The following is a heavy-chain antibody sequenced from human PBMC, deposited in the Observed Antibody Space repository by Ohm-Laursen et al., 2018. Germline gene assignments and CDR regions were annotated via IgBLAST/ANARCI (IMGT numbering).Heavy chain of an antibody. CDR3: ARAQNTMVRGVIPRPNWFDP. CDR1: GGSISSYY. V-gene: IGHV4-59*08. J-gene: IGHJ5*02. Sequence: SDTLSLTCTVSGGSISSYYWSWIRQPPGKGLEWIGTIYHSGSTNYNPSLKSRVTISVDTSKNQFSLKLSSVTAAGTAVYYCARAQNTMVRGVIPRPNWFDPWGHGTLVTVSS. D-gene: IGHD3-10*01. CDR2: IYHSGST.